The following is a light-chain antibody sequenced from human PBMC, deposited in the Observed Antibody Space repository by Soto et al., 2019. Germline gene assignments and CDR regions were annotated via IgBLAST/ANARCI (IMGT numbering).Light chain of an antibody. V-gene: IGKV1-39*01. J-gene: IGKJ4*01. CDR3: QHSYTIPIT. Sequence: DIQMTQSPSSLSASVGDKVTITCRASQSIGRYLNWYQQKPGKAPKLLIFNAASLQSGVPSRFSGSGAGTDFTLTISSLEPEDFATYYCQHSYTIPITFGGGTKVETK. CDR2: NAA. CDR1: QSIGRY.